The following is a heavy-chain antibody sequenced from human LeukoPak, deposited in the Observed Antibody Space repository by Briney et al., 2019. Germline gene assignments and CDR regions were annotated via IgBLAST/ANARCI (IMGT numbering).Heavy chain of an antibody. V-gene: IGHV4-34*01. CDR3: ARGSYCSGGSCYFYYYHGMDV. J-gene: IGHJ6*02. D-gene: IGHD2-15*01. CDR2: INHSGST. CDR1: GGSFSGYY. Sequence: SETLSLTCAVYGGSFSGYYWSWIRQPPGKGLEWIGEINHSGSTNYNPSLKSRVTISVDTSKNQFSLKLSSVTAADTAVYYCARGSYCSGGSCYFYYYHGMDVWGQGTTVTVSS.